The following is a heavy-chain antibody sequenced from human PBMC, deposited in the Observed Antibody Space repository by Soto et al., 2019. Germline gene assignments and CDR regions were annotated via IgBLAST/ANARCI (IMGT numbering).Heavy chain of an antibody. CDR1: GGSISSYY. V-gene: IGHV4-59*01. J-gene: IGHJ6*02. CDR2: IYYSGST. D-gene: IGHD1-26*01. CDR3: ARDPTSGSDRGAPYYGMDV. Sequence: QVQLQESGPGLVKPSETLSLTCTVSGGSISSYYWSWIRQPPGKGLEWIGYIYYSGSTNYNPSLTSRVTISVDTSKNQFSLKLSSVTAADTAVYYCARDPTSGSDRGAPYYGMDVWGQGTTVTVSS.